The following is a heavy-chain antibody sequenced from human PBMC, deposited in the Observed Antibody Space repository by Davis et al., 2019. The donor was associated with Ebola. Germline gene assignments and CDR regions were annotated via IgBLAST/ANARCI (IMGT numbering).Heavy chain of an antibody. V-gene: IGHV3-23*01. J-gene: IGHJ4*02. CDR1: GFTFSSYA. Sequence: GESLKISCAASGFTFSSYAMSWVRQAPGKGLEWVSAISGSGGSTYYADSVKGRFTISRDNSKNTLYLQMNSLRAEDTALYYCVVVGYYFEYWGQGTLVTVSS. D-gene: IGHD3-16*01. CDR3: VVVGYYFEY. CDR2: ISGSGGST.